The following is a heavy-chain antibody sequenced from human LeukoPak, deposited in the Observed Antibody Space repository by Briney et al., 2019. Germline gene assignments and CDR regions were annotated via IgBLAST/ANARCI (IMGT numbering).Heavy chain of an antibody. J-gene: IGHJ3*02. CDR1: GFTVSSNY. Sequence: HPGGSLRLSCAASGFTVSSNYMSWVRQAPGKGLEWVSVIYSGGSTYYADSVKGRFTISRDNSKNTLYLQVNSLRAEDTAVYYCARGLSFDAFDIWGQGTMVTVSS. CDR3: ARGLSFDAFDI. D-gene: IGHD2/OR15-2a*01. CDR2: IYSGGST. V-gene: IGHV3-53*01.